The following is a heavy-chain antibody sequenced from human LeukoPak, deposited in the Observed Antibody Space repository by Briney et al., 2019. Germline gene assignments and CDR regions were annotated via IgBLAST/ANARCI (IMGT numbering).Heavy chain of an antibody. J-gene: IGHJ4*02. CDR2: IYSGGST. CDR3: ARDRGSGWQQEFDY. CDR1: GFTVSSNY. D-gene: IGHD6-19*01. V-gene: IGHV3-53*01. Sequence: GGSLRLSCAASGFTVSSNYMSWVRQAPGKGLEWVSVIYSGGSTYYADSVKGRFTISRDNAKNSLHLQMNSLRAEDTAFYHCARDRGSGWQQEFDYWGQGILVTVSS.